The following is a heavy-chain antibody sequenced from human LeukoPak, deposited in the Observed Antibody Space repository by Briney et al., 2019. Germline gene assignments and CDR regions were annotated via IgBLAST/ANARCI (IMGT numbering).Heavy chain of an antibody. CDR3: ASLVGAGATPGNFDY. J-gene: IGHJ4*02. Sequence: ASVKVSCKASGYTFTGYYMHWVRQAPGQGLEWMGWINPNSGGTNYAQKFQGRVTMTRDTSISTAYMELSRLRSDDTAGYYCASLVGAGATPGNFDYWGQGTLVTVSS. CDR2: INPNSGGT. V-gene: IGHV1-2*02. D-gene: IGHD1-26*01. CDR1: GYTFTGYY.